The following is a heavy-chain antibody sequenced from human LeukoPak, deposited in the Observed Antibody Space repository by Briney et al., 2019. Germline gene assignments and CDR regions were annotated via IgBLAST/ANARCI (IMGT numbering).Heavy chain of an antibody. J-gene: IGHJ4*02. V-gene: IGHV3-7*01. CDR2: INQDGSEK. CDR1: GFTFTSYW. Sequence: PGGSLRLSCAASGFTFTSYWMSWVRQAPGKGLAWVANINQDGSEKYHVDSVKGRFTISRDNARNSLHLQMNSLRAEGTAVYYCVRDSSTPDYWGQGTLVTVSS. CDR3: VRDSSTPDY. D-gene: IGHD3-10*01.